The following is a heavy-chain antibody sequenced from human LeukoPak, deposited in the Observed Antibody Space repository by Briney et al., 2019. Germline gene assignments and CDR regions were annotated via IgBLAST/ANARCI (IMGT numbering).Heavy chain of an antibody. V-gene: IGHV3-49*03. CDR1: GFTFSDYY. Sequence: QSGGSLRLSCAASGFTFSDYYMSWIRQAPGKGLEWVGFIRSKAYGGTTEYAASVKGRFTISRDDSKSIAYLQMNSLKTEDTAVYYCTREGENWNPEVPYFDYWGQGTLVTVSS. D-gene: IGHD1-1*01. CDR3: TREGENWNPEVPYFDY. CDR2: IRSKAYGGTT. J-gene: IGHJ4*02.